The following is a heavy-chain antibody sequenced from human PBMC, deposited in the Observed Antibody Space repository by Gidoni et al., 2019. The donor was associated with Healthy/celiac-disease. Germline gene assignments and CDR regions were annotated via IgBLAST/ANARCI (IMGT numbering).Heavy chain of an antibody. J-gene: IGHJ6*02. CDR2: IYYSGST. CDR3: ARDRDSSSSLGGYYGMDV. D-gene: IGHD6-6*01. CDR1: GGSIRSGGYY. V-gene: IGHV4-31*03. Sequence: QVQLQESGPGLVKPSQTLSLTCTVPGGSIRSGGYYWSWIRQHPGKGLEWIGYIYYSGSTYYNPSLKSRVTISVDTSKNQFSLKLSSVTAADTAVYYCARDRDSSSSLGGYYGMDVWGQGTTVTVSS.